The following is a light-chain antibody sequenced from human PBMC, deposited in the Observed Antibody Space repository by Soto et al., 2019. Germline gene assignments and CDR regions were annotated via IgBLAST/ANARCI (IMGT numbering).Light chain of an antibody. V-gene: IGKV3-20*01. Sequence: EIVFTQSPGTLSLSPGERATLSCRASQSVSNNYLAWYQQKPGQAPRLLIYGASSRPTGIPDRFSGSGSGTDFTLTISRLEPEDFAVYYCQQYGSSSTFGQGTRLEI. J-gene: IGKJ5*01. CDR2: GAS. CDR3: QQYGSSST. CDR1: QSVSNNY.